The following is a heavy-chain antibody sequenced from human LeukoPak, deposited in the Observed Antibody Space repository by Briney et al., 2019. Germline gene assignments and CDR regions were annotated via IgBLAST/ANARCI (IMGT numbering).Heavy chain of an antibody. Sequence: ASVTVSCTGSGYSFTSYGIRWVRQAPAQVIEWMGWISAYNGNTNYAQKLQGRVTMTTDTSTSTAYMELRSLRSDDTAVYYCAGESPVTQSAYWGQGTLVTVSS. CDR1: GYSFTSYG. V-gene: IGHV1-18*01. CDR3: AGESPVTQSAY. D-gene: IGHD4-17*01. J-gene: IGHJ4*02. CDR2: ISAYNGNT.